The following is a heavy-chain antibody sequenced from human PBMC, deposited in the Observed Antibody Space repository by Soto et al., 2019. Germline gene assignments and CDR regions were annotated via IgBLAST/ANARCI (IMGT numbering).Heavy chain of an antibody. CDR3: ASNSDYRFDF. J-gene: IGHJ4*02. V-gene: IGHV3-7*01. D-gene: IGHD3-16*01. CDR2: IQPDGSEK. CDR1: GYTFSSYW. Sequence: EVQLVESGGGLVQPGGSLRLSCAASGYTFSSYWMSWVRQAPGKGLEWVANIQPDGSEKFYVDSVKGRFSISRDNAKNSLYLQMNSLRAEDTAVYYCASNSDYRFDFWGQGALVAVSS.